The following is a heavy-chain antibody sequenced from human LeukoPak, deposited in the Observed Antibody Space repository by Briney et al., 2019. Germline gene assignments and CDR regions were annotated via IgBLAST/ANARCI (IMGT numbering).Heavy chain of an antibody. V-gene: IGHV4-4*02. CDR3: ARSPQYTSSSYFQH. D-gene: IGHD6-6*01. CDR2: IYHSGST. CDR1: GGSISSSNW. J-gene: IGHJ1*01. Sequence: PSETLSLTCAVSGGSISSSNWWSWVRQPPGKGLEWIGEIYHSGSTNYNPSLKSRITISVDTSKNQFSLKVSSVTAADTAVYYCARSPQYTSSSYFQHWGQGTLVTVSS.